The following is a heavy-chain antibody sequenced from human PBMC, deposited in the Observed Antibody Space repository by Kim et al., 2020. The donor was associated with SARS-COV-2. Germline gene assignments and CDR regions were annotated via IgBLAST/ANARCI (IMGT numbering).Heavy chain of an antibody. CDR3: ARGAILDDFWSGYYTDY. D-gene: IGHD3-3*01. J-gene: IGHJ4*02. CDR2: IDPSDSYT. Sequence: GESLKISCKGSGYSFTSYWISWVRQMPGKGLEWMGRIDPSDSYTNYSPSFQGHVTISADKSISTAYLQWSSLKASDTAMYYCARGAILDDFWSGYYTDYWGQGTLVTVSS. V-gene: IGHV5-10-1*01. CDR1: GYSFTSYW.